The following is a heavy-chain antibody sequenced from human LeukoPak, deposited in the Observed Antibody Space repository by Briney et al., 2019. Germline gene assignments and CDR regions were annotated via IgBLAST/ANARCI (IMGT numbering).Heavy chain of an antibody. CDR3: GTVAAGYYFDN. CDR2: ISSSSSYT. CDR1: GFTFSDYY. V-gene: IGHV3-11*05. D-gene: IGHD3-9*01. J-gene: IGHJ4*02. Sequence: PGGSLRLSCAASGFTFSDYYMSWIRQAPGKGLEWVSYISSSSSYTNYADSVKGRFTISRDNAKNSLYLQMNSLRAEDTAVYYCGTVAAGYYFDNWGQGTLVTVSS.